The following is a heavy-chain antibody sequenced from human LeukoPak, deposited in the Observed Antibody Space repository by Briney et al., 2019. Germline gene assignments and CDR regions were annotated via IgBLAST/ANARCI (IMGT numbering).Heavy chain of an antibody. CDR1: GSSFTSYW. CDR3: ARAPCGGDCYSDY. J-gene: IGHJ4*02. V-gene: IGHV5-51*01. Sequence: GESLKISCQGSGSSFTSYWIGWVRKLPGKGLEWMGIIYPGDSDTRYSPSFQGQVTISADKSISTAYLQWSSLKASDTAMYYCARAPCGGDCYSDYWGQGTLVTVSS. CDR2: IYPGDSDT. D-gene: IGHD2-21*02.